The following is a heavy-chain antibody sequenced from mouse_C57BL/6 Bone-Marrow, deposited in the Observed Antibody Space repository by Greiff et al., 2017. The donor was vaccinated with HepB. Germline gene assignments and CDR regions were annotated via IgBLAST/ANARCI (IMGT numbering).Heavy chain of an antibody. Sequence: QVQLQQSGPELVKPGASVKISCKASGYSFSSSWMNWVKQRPGKGLEWIGRIYPGDGDTNYNGKFKGKATLTADKSSSTAYMQLSSLTSEDAAVYFCAGYYSNYEDYAMDYWGQGTSVTVSS. J-gene: IGHJ4*01. V-gene: IGHV1-82*01. CDR2: IYPGDGDT. CDR1: GYSFSSSW. CDR3: AGYYSNYEDYAMDY. D-gene: IGHD2-5*01.